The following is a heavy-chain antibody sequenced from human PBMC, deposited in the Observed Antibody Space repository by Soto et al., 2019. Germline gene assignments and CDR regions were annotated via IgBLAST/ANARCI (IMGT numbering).Heavy chain of an antibody. Sequence: QVQLVQSGAEVKKPGASVKVSCKASGYSFTSYGITWVRQAPGQGLEWMGWINTYNGNTNYAQKLQGRVTMTTDTSTSTAYRELRSLRADDTAGYYCAREPAAGDWFDPWGQGTLVTVSS. V-gene: IGHV1-18*01. J-gene: IGHJ5*02. CDR3: AREPAAGDWFDP. CDR2: INTYNGNT. D-gene: IGHD6-13*01. CDR1: GYSFTSYG.